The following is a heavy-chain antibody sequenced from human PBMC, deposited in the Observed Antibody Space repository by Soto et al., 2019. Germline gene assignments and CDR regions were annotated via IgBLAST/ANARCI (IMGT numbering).Heavy chain of an antibody. Sequence: QVQVVESGGGVVQPGRSLRLSCAASGFTFSYFGMHWVRQAPGKGLEWVAVIWYDGSDKYYADSVKGRFTISRDNSKNTLYLQMNSLRAEDTSVYYCARVGYQSAAAFPWGQGTLVTVSS. D-gene: IGHD6-25*01. CDR3: ARVGYQSAAAFP. J-gene: IGHJ5*02. V-gene: IGHV3-33*01. CDR2: IWYDGSDK. CDR1: GFTFSYFG.